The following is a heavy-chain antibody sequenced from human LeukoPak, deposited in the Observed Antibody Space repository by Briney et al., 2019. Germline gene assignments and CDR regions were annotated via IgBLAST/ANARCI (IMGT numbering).Heavy chain of an antibody. D-gene: IGHD6-13*01. CDR1: GYTFTGYY. J-gene: IGHJ4*02. Sequence: ASVKVSCKASGYTFTGYYMHWVRQAPGQGLEWMGWINPNSGGTNYAQKFQGWVTMTRDTSISTAYMELSRLRSDDTAVYYCARDHSSSWHHYFDYWGQGTLVTFSS. CDR2: INPNSGGT. V-gene: IGHV1-2*04. CDR3: ARDHSSSWHHYFDY.